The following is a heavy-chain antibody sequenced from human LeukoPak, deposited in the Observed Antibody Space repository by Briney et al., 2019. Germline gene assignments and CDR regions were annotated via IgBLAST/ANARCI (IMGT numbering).Heavy chain of an antibody. V-gene: IGHV3-23*01. J-gene: IGHJ4*02. CDR1: GFTFSSYA. CDR2: ISGSGGST. Sequence: AGGSLRLSCAASGFTFSSYAMSWVRQAPGKGLEWVSAISGSGGSTYYADSVRGRFTISRDNSKNTLYLQMNSLRAEDTAVYYCAKVLGYSYGYSDYWGQGTLVTVSS. D-gene: IGHD5-18*01. CDR3: AKVLGYSYGYSDY.